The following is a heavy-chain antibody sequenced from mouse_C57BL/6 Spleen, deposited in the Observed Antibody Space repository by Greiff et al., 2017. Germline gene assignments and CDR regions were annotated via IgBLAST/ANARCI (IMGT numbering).Heavy chain of an antibody. D-gene: IGHD1-1*01. V-gene: IGHV1-66*01. Sequence: QVQLKQSGPELVKPGASVKISCKASGYSFTSYYIHWVKQRPGQGLEWIGWIYPGSGNTKYNEKFKGKATLTADTSSSTAYMQLSSLTSEDSAVYYCAREVTTEGDYWGQGTSVTVSS. CDR1: GYSFTSYY. CDR3: AREVTTEGDY. CDR2: IYPGSGNT. J-gene: IGHJ4*01.